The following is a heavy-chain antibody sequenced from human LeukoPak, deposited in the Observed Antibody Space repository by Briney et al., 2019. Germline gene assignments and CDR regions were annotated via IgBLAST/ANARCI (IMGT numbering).Heavy chain of an antibody. Sequence: PSETLSLTCTVSGGSIRSYYWSWIRQHPGKGLEWIGYIYYSGSTYYNPSLKSRVTISVDTSKNQFSLKLSSVTAADTAVYYCARGYSYYYDSSGYYYDYWGQGTLVTVSS. D-gene: IGHD3-22*01. V-gene: IGHV4-31*03. J-gene: IGHJ4*02. CDR3: ARGYSYYYDSSGYYYDY. CDR2: IYYSGST. CDR1: GGSIRSYY.